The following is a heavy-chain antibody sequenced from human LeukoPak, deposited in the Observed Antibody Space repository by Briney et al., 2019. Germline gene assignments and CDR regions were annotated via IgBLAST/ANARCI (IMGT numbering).Heavy chain of an antibody. J-gene: IGHJ6*02. CDR1: GYTFIGYY. CDR2: INPNSGGT. V-gene: IGHV1-2*02. Sequence: ASVKVSCKASGYTFIGYYIHWVRQAPGQGLEWMGWINPNSGGTRNAQKLQGRVTMTSDTSTRTAYMELSSLKSDDTAVYYCARRLTRVNSYYGRDVWGQGTTVTVSS. D-gene: IGHD1-7*01. CDR3: ARRLTRVNSYYGRDV.